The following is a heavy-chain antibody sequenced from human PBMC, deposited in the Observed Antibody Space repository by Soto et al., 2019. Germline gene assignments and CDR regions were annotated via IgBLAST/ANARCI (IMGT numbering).Heavy chain of an antibody. CDR1: GGSISSGGYS. V-gene: IGHV4-30-2*01. D-gene: IGHD3-22*01. CDR2: IYHSGST. J-gene: IGHJ4*02. Sequence: SETLSLTCTVSGGSISSGGYSWSWIRQPPGKGLEWIGYIYHSGSTYYNPSLKSRVTISVDRSKNQFSLKLSSVTAADTVVYYCARLDDSSPFDYWGQGTLVTVSS. CDR3: ARLDDSSPFDY.